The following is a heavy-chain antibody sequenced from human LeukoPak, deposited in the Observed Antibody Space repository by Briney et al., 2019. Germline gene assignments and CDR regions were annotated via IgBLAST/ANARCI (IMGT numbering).Heavy chain of an antibody. J-gene: IGHJ3*02. Sequence: GGSLRLSCAASGFTFSSYSMNWVRQAPGKGLEWVSYISRSSSTIYYADSVKGRFTISRDNAKNSLYLQMNSLRAEDTAVYYCARDIITFGGVSDAFDIWGQGTMVTVSS. V-gene: IGHV3-48*04. CDR1: GFTFSSYS. CDR3: ARDIITFGGVSDAFDI. D-gene: IGHD3-16*01. CDR2: ISRSSSTI.